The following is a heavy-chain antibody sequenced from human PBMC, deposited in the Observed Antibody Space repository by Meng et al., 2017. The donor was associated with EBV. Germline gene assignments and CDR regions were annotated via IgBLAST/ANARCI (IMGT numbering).Heavy chain of an antibody. CDR1: GGPFRYYA. Sequence: QVQLVRSAAEVKKPGSSVKGSCKTSGGPFRYYAISWVRQAPGQGLEWLGGFLPRLGAPNYAQKFHGRVKITADESTSTHYMDLSSLRSEDTAIYYCASESGRGYTPDYWGQGTLVTVSS. D-gene: IGHD3-10*01. J-gene: IGHJ4*02. V-gene: IGHV1-69*01. CDR3: ASESGRGYTPDY. CDR2: FLPRLGAP.